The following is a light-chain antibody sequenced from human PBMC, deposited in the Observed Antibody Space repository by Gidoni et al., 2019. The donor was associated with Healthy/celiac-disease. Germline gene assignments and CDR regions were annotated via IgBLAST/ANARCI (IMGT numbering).Light chain of an antibody. Sequence: SVLTPPPSVSGAPGQRVTISCPGSSSNIGAGYDVHWYQQLPGTAPKLLIYGNSNRPSGVPDRFSGSKSGTSASLAITGLQAEDEADYYCQSYDSSSVVFGGGTKLTVL. CDR1: SSNIGAGYD. CDR2: GNS. V-gene: IGLV1-40*01. CDR3: QSYDSSSVV. J-gene: IGLJ2*01.